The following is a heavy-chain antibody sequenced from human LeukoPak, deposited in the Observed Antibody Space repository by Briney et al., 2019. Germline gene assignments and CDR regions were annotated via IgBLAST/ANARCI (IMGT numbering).Heavy chain of an antibody. D-gene: IGHD2-2*01. V-gene: IGHV4-59*01. J-gene: IGHJ6*02. CDR1: GGSISSYY. CDR3: ARVGGVVVPAAIPPYYYGMDV. Sequence: SETLSLTCTVSGGSISSYYWSWIRQPPGKGLEWIGYIYYIGSTNYNPSLKSRVTISVDTSKNQFSLKLSSVTAADTAVYYCARVGGVVVPAAIPPYYYGMDVWGQGTTVTVSS. CDR2: IYYIGST.